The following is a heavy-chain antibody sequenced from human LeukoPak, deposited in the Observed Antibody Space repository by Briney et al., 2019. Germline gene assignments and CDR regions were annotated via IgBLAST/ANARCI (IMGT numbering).Heavy chain of an antibody. J-gene: IGHJ5*02. D-gene: IGHD2-2*01. CDR1: GYTFTSYG. CDR2: INPSGGST. CDR3: ARDVSSTSSWWFDP. V-gene: IGHV1-46*01. Sequence: GASVKVSCKASGYTFTSYGISWVRQAPEQGLEWMGIINPSGGSTSYAQKFQGRVTMTRDMSTRTDYMELSSLRYEDTAVYYCARDVSSTSSWWFDPWGQGTLVIVSS.